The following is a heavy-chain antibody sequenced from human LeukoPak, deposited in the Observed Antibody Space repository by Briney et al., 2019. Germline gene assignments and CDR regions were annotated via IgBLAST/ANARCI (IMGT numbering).Heavy chain of an antibody. D-gene: IGHD3-22*01. V-gene: IGHV4-30-4*01. CDR1: GGSISSGDYY. CDR2: IYYSGST. Sequence: PSQTLSLTCTVSGGSISSGDYYWSWIRQPPGKGLEWIGYIYYSGSTYYNPSLKSRVTISVDTSKNQFSLKLSSGTAADTAVYYCASRHYYDSSGYEVFDPWGQGTLVTVSS. J-gene: IGHJ5*02. CDR3: ASRHYYDSSGYEVFDP.